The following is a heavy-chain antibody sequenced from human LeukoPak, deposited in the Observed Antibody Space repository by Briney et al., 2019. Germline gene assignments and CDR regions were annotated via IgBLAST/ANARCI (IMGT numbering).Heavy chain of an antibody. CDR2: ITSKTSQK. CDR3: ARDWLGDTTLDY. CDR1: RFTFNEYT. V-gene: IGHV3-21*04. Sequence: GGSLGLSCAASRFTFNEYTMKWVRQAPGKGLEWVSSITSKTSQKYYADAVKGRFTISRDNARNSLYLEMNSLGADGQGVYYCARDWLGDTTLDYWAQGTLVTVSS. J-gene: IGHJ4*02. D-gene: IGHD3-10*01.